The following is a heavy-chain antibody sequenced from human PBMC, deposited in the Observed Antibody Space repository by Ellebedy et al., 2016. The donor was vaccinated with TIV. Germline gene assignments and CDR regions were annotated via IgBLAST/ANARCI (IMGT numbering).Heavy chain of an antibody. D-gene: IGHD1-26*01. V-gene: IGHV5-51*01. CDR1: GYTFSHYW. CDR2: IYPGDPDS. Sequence: PGGSLRLSCKTSGYTFSHYWIAWVRHMPGKGLEWMGIIYPGDPDSRYSPSFQGQVTISADESISTAYLQWNRLKASDSAIYYCGRLPSRGSHFDAWGQGTLVTVSS. CDR3: GRLPSRGSHFDA. J-gene: IGHJ4*02.